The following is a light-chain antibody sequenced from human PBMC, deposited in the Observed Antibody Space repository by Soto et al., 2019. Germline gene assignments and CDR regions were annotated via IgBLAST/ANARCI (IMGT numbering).Light chain of an antibody. V-gene: IGKV3-20*01. J-gene: IGKJ5*01. CDR2: GAS. CDR3: QQYGSSPTFT. CDR1: PTISSSY. Sequence: EIVLTQSPGTLSLSPGERATLSCRASPTISSSYLAWYQQKPGQAPRLLISGASSRATGIPARFSGSASGTDFTLTISRLEPEDFAVYYCQQYGSSPTFTFGQGTRVEIK.